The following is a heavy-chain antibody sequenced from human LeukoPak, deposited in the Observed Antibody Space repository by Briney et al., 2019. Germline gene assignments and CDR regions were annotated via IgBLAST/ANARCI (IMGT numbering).Heavy chain of an antibody. CDR1: GFTLSDYY. V-gene: IGHV3-11*01. J-gene: IGHJ4*02. CDR3: AREDYGGNNFDY. Sequence: PGGSLTLSCTASGFTLSDYYINWVRQAPGKGLVWVSQISNSGYTKYYGDSVRGRFTISRDNVRNSVSLQMNSLNAEDTAVYYCAREDYGGNNFDYWGQGTLVTVSS. CDR2: ISNSGYTK. D-gene: IGHD4-23*01.